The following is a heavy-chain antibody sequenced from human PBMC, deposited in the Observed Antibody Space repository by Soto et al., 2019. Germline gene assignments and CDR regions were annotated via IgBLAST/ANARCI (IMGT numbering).Heavy chain of an antibody. CDR3: AGVRAKETAQFGS. CDR1: GYTFTSYG. Sequence: QVQLVQSVAEVKKPGASVKVSCKASGYTFTSYGISWVRQAPGQGLEWMGWISAYNGNTNYAQKLQGRVTMTTDTSTSTASMYLGSLRCGNTAVYYCAGVRAKETAQFGSWCQGATVTVSS. J-gene: IGHJ4*02. V-gene: IGHV1-18*01. CDR2: ISAYNGNT. D-gene: IGHD3-10*01.